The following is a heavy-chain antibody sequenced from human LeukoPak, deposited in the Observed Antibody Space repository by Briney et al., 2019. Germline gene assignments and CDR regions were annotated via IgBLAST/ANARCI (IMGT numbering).Heavy chain of an antibody. J-gene: IGHJ1*01. CDR1: GHTLTVHY. V-gene: IGHV1-2*02. D-gene: IGHD1-1*01. Sequence: ASVKVSCKASGHTLTVHYIHWVRQGPGQGLEWLGWITLHSGDTHYAQKYQGRLTMTSDTSISTGYMELSRLQFDDTAVYYCAREGQLGLDNWGQGALVTVSS. CDR2: ITLHSGDT. CDR3: AREGQLGLDN.